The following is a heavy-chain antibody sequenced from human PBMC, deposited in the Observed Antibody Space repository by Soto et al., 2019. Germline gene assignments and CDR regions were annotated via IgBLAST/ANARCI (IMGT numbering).Heavy chain of an antibody. Sequence: GGSLRLSCAASRFSFSSYAMTWVRQPPGKGLEWVSGISGSGSYTYYADSVKGRFTISRDNSKSTLYLQMISLRADDTAVYYCAKYPEYTGYDGTYFDYWGQGTLVSVSS. V-gene: IGHV3-23*01. J-gene: IGHJ4*02. CDR1: RFSFSSYA. CDR2: ISGSGSYT. D-gene: IGHD5-12*01. CDR3: AKYPEYTGYDGTYFDY.